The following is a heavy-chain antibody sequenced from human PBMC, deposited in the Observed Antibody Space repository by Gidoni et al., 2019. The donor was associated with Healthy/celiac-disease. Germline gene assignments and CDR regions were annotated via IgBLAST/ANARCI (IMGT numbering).Heavy chain of an antibody. D-gene: IGHD6-19*01. V-gene: IGHV3-30-3*01. Sequence: QVQLAAAGGGVVQHGRSLRLSCPASGFTLSRYAMHWVRQAPGKGLECGAVISYDGSNRYYADSVNGRFTISRDNSKNTLYLQMNSLRAEDTAVYYCARDQGVSGWKKKRWFDPWGQGTLVTVSS. CDR3: ARDQGVSGWKKKRWFDP. CDR2: ISYDGSNR. J-gene: IGHJ5*02. CDR1: GFTLSRYA.